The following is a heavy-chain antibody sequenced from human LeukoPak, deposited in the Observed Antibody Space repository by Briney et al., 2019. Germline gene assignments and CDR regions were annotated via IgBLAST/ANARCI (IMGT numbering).Heavy chain of an antibody. CDR2: ISAYNGNT. Sequence: ASVKVSCKASGYTFTSYGISWVRQAPGQGLEWMGWISAYNGNTNYAQKLQGRVTMTTDTSTSTAYMELRSLRSDDTAVYYCARASSPRTYCSSTSCPLRAWGQGTLVTVSS. CDR1: GYTFTSYG. J-gene: IGHJ5*02. D-gene: IGHD2-2*01. V-gene: IGHV1-18*01. CDR3: ARASSPRTYCSSTSCPLRA.